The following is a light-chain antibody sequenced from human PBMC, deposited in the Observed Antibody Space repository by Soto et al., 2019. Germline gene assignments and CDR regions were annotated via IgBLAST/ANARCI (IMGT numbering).Light chain of an antibody. CDR1: QGIGTD. CDR3: LQHYTYPRT. J-gene: IGKJ1*01. V-gene: IGKV1-17*01. CDR2: STS. Sequence: DIQMTQSPSSLHASVGDRVTITCRASQGIGTDLGWYRQTQGRAPESLIYSTSSLQSGVPSRFRGSGSGTEFSLPLTRLQPEDFPTYYCLQHYTYPRTFGQGTKVDIK.